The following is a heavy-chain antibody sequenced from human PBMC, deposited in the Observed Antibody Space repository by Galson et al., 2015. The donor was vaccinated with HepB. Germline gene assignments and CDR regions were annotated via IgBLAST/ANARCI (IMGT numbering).Heavy chain of an antibody. D-gene: IGHD3-10*01. CDR3: ARFSYGSGSYYNSFDY. V-gene: IGHV1-18*01. J-gene: IGHJ4*02. CDR2: ISAYNGNT. CDR1: GYTFTSYG. Sequence: SVKVSCKASGYTFTSYGISWVRQAPGQGLEWMGWISAYNGNTNYAQKLQGRVTMTTDTSTSTAYMELRSLRSDDTAVYYCARFSYGSGSYYNSFDYWGQGTLVTVSS.